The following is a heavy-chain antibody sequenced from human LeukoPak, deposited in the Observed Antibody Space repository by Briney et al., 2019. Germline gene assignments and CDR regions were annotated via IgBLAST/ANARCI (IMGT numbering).Heavy chain of an antibody. V-gene: IGHV4-30-2*01. CDR1: GDSISRGSFS. Sequence: PSETLSLTCTVSGDSISRGSFSWTWIRQAPGKGLEWIGYIYPRGSTYYNPSLKSRVNLSIDKSSNQFSLDLASVTAADTAVYYCARHRVGHCTSVTCPTFEYWGQGTLVTVSS. J-gene: IGHJ4*02. CDR2: IYPRGST. CDR3: ARHRVGHCTSVTCPTFEY. D-gene: IGHD2-8*02.